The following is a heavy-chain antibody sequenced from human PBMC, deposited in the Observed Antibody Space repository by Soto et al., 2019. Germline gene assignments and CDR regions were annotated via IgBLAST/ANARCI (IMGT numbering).Heavy chain of an antibody. D-gene: IGHD5-18*01. Sequence: SETLSLTCTVSDGSISRYYWSWIRQPPGKGLEWIGYIYNTGSTIYNPSLKSRVTISVDTSKNQFSLKLSSVTAADTAVYYCARHKGAMVNFDYGGQGTLVTVSS. CDR3: ARHKGAMVNFDY. CDR1: DGSISRYY. J-gene: IGHJ4*02. CDR2: IYNTGST. V-gene: IGHV4-59*08.